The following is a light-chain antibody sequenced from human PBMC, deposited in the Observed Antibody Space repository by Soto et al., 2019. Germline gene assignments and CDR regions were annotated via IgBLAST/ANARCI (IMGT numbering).Light chain of an antibody. CDR3: QHYNSYSEA. V-gene: IGKV1-5*03. J-gene: IGKJ1*01. Sequence: KQITQSPSTLSGSVGDRVTIPCRASQTISSWLAWYQQKPGKAPKLLIYKASTLKSGVPSRFSGSGSGTEFTLTISSLQPDDFATYYCQHYNSYSEAFGQGTKVDI. CDR1: QTISSW. CDR2: KAS.